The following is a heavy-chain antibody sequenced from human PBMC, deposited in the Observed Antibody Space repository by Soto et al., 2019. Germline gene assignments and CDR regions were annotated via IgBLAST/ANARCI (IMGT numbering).Heavy chain of an antibody. CDR1: GFTFSSYG. V-gene: IGHV3-48*01. Sequence: GGSLRLSCAASGFTFSSYGMNWVRQAPGKGLEWISYISSSSSTIYYADSVKGRFTISRDNAKNSLYLQMNSLRPEDTAVYYCARVGRAFWSGYTYYFDYWGQGTLVTVSS. J-gene: IGHJ4*02. D-gene: IGHD3-3*01. CDR3: ARVGRAFWSGYTYYFDY. CDR2: ISSSSSTI.